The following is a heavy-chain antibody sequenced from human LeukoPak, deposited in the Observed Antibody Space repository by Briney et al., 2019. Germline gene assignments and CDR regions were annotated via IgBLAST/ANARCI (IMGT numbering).Heavy chain of an antibody. V-gene: IGHV3-49*05. CDR2: IRSKGYGGTT. J-gene: IGHJ4*02. Sequence: KAGGSLRLSCAASGFTFSDYCMSWIRQAPGKGLEWVGFIRSKGYGGTTEYAASVKGRITISRDDSKSIAYLQMNSLKTEDTAVYYCTRCSGGSCYYPYFDYWGLGTLVTVSS. CDR1: GFTFSDYC. CDR3: TRCSGGSCYYPYFDY. D-gene: IGHD2-15*01.